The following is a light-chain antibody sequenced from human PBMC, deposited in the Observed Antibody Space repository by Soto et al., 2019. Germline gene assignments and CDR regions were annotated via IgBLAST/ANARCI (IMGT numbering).Light chain of an antibody. Sequence: EIVLTQSPGTLSLSPGERATLSCRASQSVTSSYLAWYQQKPGQAPRLLISGASSRATGIPDRFSGSGSGTDVTLTISRLEPEDFAVYYCQQYSTSRLTFGGGNKVEIK. J-gene: IGKJ4*01. CDR2: GAS. CDR3: QQYSTSRLT. CDR1: QSVTSSY. V-gene: IGKV3-20*01.